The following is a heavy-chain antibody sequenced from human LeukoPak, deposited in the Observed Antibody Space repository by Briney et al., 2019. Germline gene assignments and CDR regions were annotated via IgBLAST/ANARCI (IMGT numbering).Heavy chain of an antibody. CDR1: GGTFSSYA. J-gene: IGHJ4*02. Sequence: GASVKVSCKASGGTFSSYAISWVRQAPGQGLEWMGRIIPIFGTANYAQKFQGRVTITTDESTSTAYMELSSLRSEDTAVYYCARLSCGGDCRRFDYWGQGTLVTASS. CDR3: ARLSCGGDCRRFDY. V-gene: IGHV1-69*05. CDR2: IIPIFGTA. D-gene: IGHD2-21*02.